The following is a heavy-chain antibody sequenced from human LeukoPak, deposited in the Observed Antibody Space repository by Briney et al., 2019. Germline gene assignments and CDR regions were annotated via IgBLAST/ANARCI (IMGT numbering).Heavy chain of an antibody. Sequence: GGSLRLSCAASGFTFSSYAVSWVCQAPGKGLEWVSAISGSGGSTYYADSVKGRFTISRDNSKNTLYLQMNSLRAEDTAVYYCAKTRPDYDFWSGYYAGPFDYWGQGNLVTVSS. J-gene: IGHJ4*02. D-gene: IGHD3-3*01. CDR3: AKTRPDYDFWSGYYAGPFDY. CDR1: GFTFSSYA. V-gene: IGHV3-23*01. CDR2: ISGSGGST.